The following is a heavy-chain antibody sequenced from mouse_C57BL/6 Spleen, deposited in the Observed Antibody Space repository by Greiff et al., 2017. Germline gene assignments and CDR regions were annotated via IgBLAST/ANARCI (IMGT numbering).Heavy chain of an antibody. CDR2: ISSGGSYT. D-gene: IGHD2-5*01. Sequence: EVKVVESGGDLVKPGGSLKLSCAASGFTFSSYGMSWVRQTPDKRLEWVATISSGGSYTYYPDSVTGRFTISRDNAKNTLYLQMSSLKSEDTAMYYCARHEAYYSNYYFDYWGQGTTRTVSS. V-gene: IGHV5-6*01. J-gene: IGHJ2*01. CDR3: ARHEAYYSNYYFDY. CDR1: GFTFSSYG.